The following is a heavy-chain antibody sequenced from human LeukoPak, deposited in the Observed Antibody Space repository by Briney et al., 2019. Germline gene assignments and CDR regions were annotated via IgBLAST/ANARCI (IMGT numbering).Heavy chain of an antibody. Sequence: PGRSLRLSCAASGLTFSSYSMNWVRQAPGKGLEWVSYISSSSSTIYYADSVKGRFTISRDNAKNSLYLQMNSLRAEDTAVYYCARALGFFHEAMALLYWGQGTLVTVSS. V-gene: IGHV3-48*04. CDR3: ARALGFFHEAMALLY. CDR2: ISSSSSTI. D-gene: IGHD5-18*01. CDR1: GLTFSSYS. J-gene: IGHJ4*02.